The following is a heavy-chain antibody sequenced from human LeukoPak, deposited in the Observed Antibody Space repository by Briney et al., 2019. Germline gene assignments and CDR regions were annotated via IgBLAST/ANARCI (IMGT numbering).Heavy chain of an antibody. Sequence: ASVKVSCKASGYTFTSYYMHWVRQAPGQGLEWMGWINPNSGGTNYAQKFQGRVTMTRDTSISTAYMELSRLRSDDTAAYYCAREERRGWYRNAADYWGQGTLVTVSS. D-gene: IGHD6-19*01. J-gene: IGHJ4*02. CDR2: INPNSGGT. CDR3: AREERRGWYRNAADY. V-gene: IGHV1-2*02. CDR1: GYTFTSYY.